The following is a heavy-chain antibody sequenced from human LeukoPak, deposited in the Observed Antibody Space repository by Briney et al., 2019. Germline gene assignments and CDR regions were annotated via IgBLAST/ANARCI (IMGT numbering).Heavy chain of an antibody. CDR1: GFTFSSYA. D-gene: IGHD5-18*01. V-gene: IGHV3-30-3*01. CDR3: ARVGIQLWLADAFDI. Sequence: GGSLRLSCAASGFTFSSYAMHWVRQAPGKGLEWVAVISYDGSNKYYADPVKGRFTISRDNSRNTLYLQMNSLRAEDTAVYYCARVGIQLWLADAFDIWGQGTMVTVSS. CDR2: ISYDGSNK. J-gene: IGHJ3*02.